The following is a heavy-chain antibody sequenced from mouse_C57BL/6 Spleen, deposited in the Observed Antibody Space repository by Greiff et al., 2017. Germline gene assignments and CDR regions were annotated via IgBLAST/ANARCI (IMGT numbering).Heavy chain of an antibody. CDR1: GYTFTDYE. J-gene: IGHJ2*01. D-gene: IGHD1-1*01. Sequence: VQLQQSGAELVRPGASVTLSCKASGYTFTDYEMHWVKQTHVHGLEWIGAIDPETGGTAYNQKFKGKAILTADKSSSTAYMELRSLTSEDSAVYYCTREDYGSCFDYWGQGTTLTVSS. CDR3: TREDYGSCFDY. CDR2: IDPETGGT. V-gene: IGHV1-15*01.